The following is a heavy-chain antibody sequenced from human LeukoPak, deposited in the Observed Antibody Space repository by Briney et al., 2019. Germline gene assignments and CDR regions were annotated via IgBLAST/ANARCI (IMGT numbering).Heavy chain of an antibody. V-gene: IGHV4-59*01. Sequence: SETLSLTCTVSGGSINRYYWSWIRQPPGKGLEWIGYIYYSGSTNYNPSLKSRVTISVDTSKNQFSLKLSSVTAADTAVYYCARGGKGYSYGPGSNWFDPWGQGTLVTVSS. D-gene: IGHD5-18*01. CDR2: IYYSGST. CDR1: GGSINRYY. CDR3: ARGGKGYSYGPGSNWFDP. J-gene: IGHJ5*02.